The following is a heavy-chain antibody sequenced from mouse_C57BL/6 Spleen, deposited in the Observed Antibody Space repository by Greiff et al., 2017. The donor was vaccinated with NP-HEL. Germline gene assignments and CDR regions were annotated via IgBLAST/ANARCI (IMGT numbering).Heavy chain of an antibody. CDR2: ISYDGSN. Sequence: DVQLQESGPGLVKPSQSLSLTCSVTGYSITSGYYWNWIRQFPGNKLEWMGYISYDGSNNYNPSLKNRISITRDTSKNQFFLKLISVTTEDTATYYCARDYYGKKVDYWGQGTTLTVSS. D-gene: IGHD1-1*01. CDR3: ARDYYGKKVDY. CDR1: GYSITSGYY. V-gene: IGHV3-6*01. J-gene: IGHJ2*01.